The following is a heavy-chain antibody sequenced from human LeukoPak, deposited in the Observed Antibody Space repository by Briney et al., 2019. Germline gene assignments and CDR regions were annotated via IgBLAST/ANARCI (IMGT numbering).Heavy chain of an antibody. CDR1: GGSISSSSYY. J-gene: IGHJ5*02. V-gene: IGHV4-39*07. CDR3: ARDRVGATARRKYNWFDP. Sequence: PSETLSLTCTVSGGSISSSSYYWGWIRQPPGKGLEWIGSIYYSGSTYYNPSLKSRVTISVDTSKNQFSLKLSSVTAADTAVYYCARDRVGATARRKYNWFDPWGQGTLVTVSS. D-gene: IGHD1-26*01. CDR2: IYYSGST.